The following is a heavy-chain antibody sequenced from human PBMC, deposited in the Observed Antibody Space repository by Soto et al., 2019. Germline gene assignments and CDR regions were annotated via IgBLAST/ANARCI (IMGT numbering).Heavy chain of an antibody. CDR1: GFTFSDYA. CDR2: VSHDGINT. J-gene: IGHJ4*02. D-gene: IGHD6-19*01. CDR3: AKGGRQWLVTSDFNY. V-gene: IGHV3-30*18. Sequence: VQLVESGGGVVQPGRSLRLSCSASGFTFSDYAMHWVRQAPGQGLEWVAVVSHDGINTHYADSVKGRFTISRDSSKNTVSLEMTSLIAEDTAVYYCAKGGRQWLVTSDFNYWGQGALVTVSS.